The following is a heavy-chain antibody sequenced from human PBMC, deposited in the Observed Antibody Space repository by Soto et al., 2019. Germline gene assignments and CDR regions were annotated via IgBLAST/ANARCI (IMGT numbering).Heavy chain of an antibody. CDR2: IFSNDEK. Sequence: SGPTLVNPTETLKLTCTVSGFSLSNARMGVSWIRQPPGKALEWLAHIFSNDEKSYSTSLKSRLTISKDTSKSQVVLTMTNMDPVDTATYYCALHFNDYDSSGIPDDAFDIWGQGTMVTVS. CDR3: ALHFNDYDSSGIPDDAFDI. V-gene: IGHV2-26*01. D-gene: IGHD3-22*01. J-gene: IGHJ3*02. CDR1: GFSLSNARMG.